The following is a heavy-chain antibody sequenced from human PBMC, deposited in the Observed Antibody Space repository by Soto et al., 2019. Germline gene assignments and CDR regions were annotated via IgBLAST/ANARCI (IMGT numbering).Heavy chain of an antibody. CDR1: GGSISSSSYY. D-gene: IGHD6-19*01. Sequence: QLQLQESGPGLVKPSETLSLTCAVSGGSISSSSYYWGWIRQPPGKGLEWIGSIYYSGSSNYTPSLHRRVAISVDTSKNQFSLKLNSVTAADTAVYYCARRTVNIRTFYSGLKTHCFDYWGQGTLVTVSS. J-gene: IGHJ4*02. CDR2: IYYSGSS. CDR3: ARRTVNIRTFYSGLKTHCFDY. V-gene: IGHV4-39*01.